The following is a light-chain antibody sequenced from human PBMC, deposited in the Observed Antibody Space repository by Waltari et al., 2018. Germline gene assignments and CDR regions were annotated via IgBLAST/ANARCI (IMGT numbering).Light chain of an antibody. CDR1: SSYVGNSNH. Sequence: QSALTQPASVSGSPGQSITISCAGTSSYVGNSNHVSWYQQHPGRAPKLIIYEVSERPSGVSNRFSGSKSGNTASLTISGLQPEDEADYYCYSYARTITFVFGGGTKLTVL. CDR2: EVS. J-gene: IGLJ3*02. CDR3: YSYARTITFV. V-gene: IGLV2-23*02.